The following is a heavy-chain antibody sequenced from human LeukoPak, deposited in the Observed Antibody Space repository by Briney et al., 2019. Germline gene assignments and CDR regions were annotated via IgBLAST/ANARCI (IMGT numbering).Heavy chain of an antibody. J-gene: IGHJ4*02. CDR1: GFTFSSYN. D-gene: IGHD5-18*01. V-gene: IGHV3-21*06. CDR2: ITTSSTYI. CDR3: AREYSYGYGLGY. Sequence: KPGGSLRLSCAASGFTFSSYNMNWVRQAPGKGPEWVSSITTSSTYIYYADSVKGRFTISRDNAKDSLYLQMDSLRVEDTAVYYCAREYSYGYGLGYWGQGTLVTVSS.